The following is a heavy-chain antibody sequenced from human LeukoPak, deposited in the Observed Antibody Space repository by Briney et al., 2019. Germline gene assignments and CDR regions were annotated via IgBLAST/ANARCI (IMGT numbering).Heavy chain of an antibody. CDR2: ISSSSSTI. CDR1: GFTFSSYS. J-gene: IGHJ4*02. D-gene: IGHD3-16*02. Sequence: PGGSLRLSCAASGFTFSSYSMNWVRQAPGKGLEWVSYISSSSSTIYYADSVKGRFTISRDNAKNSLYLQMNSLRAEGAAVYYCERSYDYGWGSYRYTLDYWGQGNLVTVSS. CDR3: ERSYDYGWGSYRYTLDY. V-gene: IGHV3-48*01.